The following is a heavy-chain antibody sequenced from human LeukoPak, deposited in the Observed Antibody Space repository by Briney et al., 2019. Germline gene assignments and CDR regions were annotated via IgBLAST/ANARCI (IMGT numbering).Heavy chain of an antibody. Sequence: GGSLRLSCVASAFACINYEMSCFCQAPGNGLEWLSYSSGRGSTTHYADSVKGRFTVSRDNAKNPLYLQMNSLKVEDTAVYYCERDSRGWYRGIGDRGQGTLVTVSS. CDR2: SSGRGSTT. J-gene: IGHJ4*02. CDR1: AFACINYE. D-gene: IGHD6-19*01. CDR3: ERDSRGWYRGIGD. V-gene: IGHV3-48*03.